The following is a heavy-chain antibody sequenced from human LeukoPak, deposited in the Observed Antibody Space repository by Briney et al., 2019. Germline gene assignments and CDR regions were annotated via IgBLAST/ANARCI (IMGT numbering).Heavy chain of an antibody. Sequence: PMASVTVSCKASGYTFTSYAMHWVRQAPGQRLEWMGWINAGNGNTKYSQKFQGRVTITRDTSASTAYMELSSLRSEDTAVYYCARDEGVTMVRGPPTGAFDIWGQGTMVTVSS. CDR2: INAGNGNT. CDR3: ARDEGVTMVRGPPTGAFDI. D-gene: IGHD3-10*01. V-gene: IGHV1-3*01. CDR1: GYTFTSYA. J-gene: IGHJ3*02.